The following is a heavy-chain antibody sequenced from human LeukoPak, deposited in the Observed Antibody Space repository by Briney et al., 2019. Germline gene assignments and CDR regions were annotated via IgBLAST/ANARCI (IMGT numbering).Heavy chain of an antibody. CDR1: GGSISSYY. CDR2: IYYSGST. D-gene: IGHD3-3*01. CDR3: ARHLAKNFWSGYTDAFDI. Sequence: PSETLSLTCTVSGGSISSYYWSWIRQPPGKGLEWIGYIYYSGSTNYNPSLKSRVTISVDTSKNQFSLKLSSVTAADTAVYYCARHLAKNFWSGYTDAFDIWGQGTMVTVSS. J-gene: IGHJ3*02. V-gene: IGHV4-59*08.